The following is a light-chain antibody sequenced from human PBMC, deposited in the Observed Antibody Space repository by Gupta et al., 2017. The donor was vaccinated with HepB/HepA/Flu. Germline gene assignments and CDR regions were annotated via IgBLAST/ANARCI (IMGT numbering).Light chain of an antibody. J-gene: IGKJ1*01. CDR2: WAS. Sequence: DIVMTQSPDSLAVSLGEGTTITCKSSKSIFSSSNTKNYLAWYQQKPGQPPKLLIYWASTRESEVPDRFSGSGSGTDFTLTISSLQAEDVAVYYCHQYDTTPPTFGQGTKVEI. V-gene: IGKV4-1*01. CDR3: HQYDTTPPT. CDR1: KSIFSSSNTKNY.